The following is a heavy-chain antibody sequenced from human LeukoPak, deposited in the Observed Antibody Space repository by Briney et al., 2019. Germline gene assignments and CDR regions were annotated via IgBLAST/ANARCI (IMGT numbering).Heavy chain of an antibody. Sequence: SETLSLTCTVSGGSISSYYWSWIRQPAGKGLEWIGRIYTSGSTNYNPSLKSRVTMSVDTSKNQFSLKLSFVTAADTAVYYCARSRYFDWPYTQGYFDYWGQGTLVTVSS. CDR1: GGSISSYY. J-gene: IGHJ4*02. CDR2: IYTSGST. CDR3: ARSRYFDWPYTQGYFDY. D-gene: IGHD3-9*01. V-gene: IGHV4-4*07.